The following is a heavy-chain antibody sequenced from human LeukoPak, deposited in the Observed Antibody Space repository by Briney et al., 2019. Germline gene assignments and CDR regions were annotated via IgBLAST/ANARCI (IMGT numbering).Heavy chain of an antibody. CDR1: GGSISSYY. Sequence: NPSETLSLTCTVSGGSISSYYWSWIRQPPGKGLEWIGYIYTSGSTNYNPSLKSRVTISVDTSKNQFSLKLSSVTAADTAVYYCARGFDAPYFDYWGQGTLVTVSS. J-gene: IGHJ4*02. CDR3: ARGFDAPYFDY. CDR2: IYTSGST. V-gene: IGHV4-4*09.